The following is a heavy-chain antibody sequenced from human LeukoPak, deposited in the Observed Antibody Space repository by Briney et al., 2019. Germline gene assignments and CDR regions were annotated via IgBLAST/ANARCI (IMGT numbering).Heavy chain of an antibody. V-gene: IGHV4-34*01. CDR2: INHSGST. J-gene: IGHJ4*02. CDR1: GGSFSGYY. D-gene: IGHD3-3*01. CDR3: ANAVSRVGDY. Sequence: PSETLSLTCAVYGGSFSGYYWSWIRQPPGKGLEWIGEINHSGSTNYNPSLKSRVTISVDTSKNQFSLKLSSVTAADTAVYYCANAVSRVGDYWGQGTLVTVSS.